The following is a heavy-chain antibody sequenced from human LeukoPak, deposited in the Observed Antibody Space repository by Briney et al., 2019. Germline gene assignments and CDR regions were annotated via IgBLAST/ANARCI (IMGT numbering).Heavy chain of an antibody. CDR1: GGSISSSSYY. CDR3: ARARDSSGWYVSYWFDP. J-gene: IGHJ5*02. CDR2: IYYSGST. D-gene: IGHD6-19*01. Sequence: SETLSLTCTVSGGSISSSSYYWGWIRQPPGKGLEWIGSIYYSGSTYYNPSLKSRVTISVDTSKNQFSLKLSSVTAADTAVYYCARARDSSGWYVSYWFDPWGQGTLVTVSS. V-gene: IGHV4-39*07.